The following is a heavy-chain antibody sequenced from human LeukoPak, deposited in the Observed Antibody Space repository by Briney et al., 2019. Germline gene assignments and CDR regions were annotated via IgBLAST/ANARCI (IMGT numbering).Heavy chain of an antibody. Sequence: PSETLSLTCAVYGGSFSGYYWSWIHQPPGKGLEWIGEINHSGSTNYNPSLKSRVTISVDTSKNQFSLKLSSVTAADTAVYYCARGRETYQLELILYFDYWGQGTLVTVSS. D-gene: IGHD1-7*01. CDR3: ARGRETYQLELILYFDY. J-gene: IGHJ4*02. CDR1: GGSFSGYY. CDR2: INHSGST. V-gene: IGHV4-34*01.